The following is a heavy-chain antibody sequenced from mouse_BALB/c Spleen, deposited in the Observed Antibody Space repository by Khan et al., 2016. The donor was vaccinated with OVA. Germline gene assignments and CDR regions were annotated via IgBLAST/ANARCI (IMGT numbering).Heavy chain of an antibody. CDR2: IDPFNGGT. V-gene: IGHV1S135*01. Sequence: QQSGPELMRPGSSVNISCKASGYSFTSYYIHWVKQSHGKSLEWIGYIDPFNGGTDYNQKFKGKATLTVDKSSNTAYMHLSSLTSEDSAVYDCARGSFDYWGQGTLVTVS. CDR3: ARGSFDY. J-gene: IGHJ3*01. CDR1: GYSFTSYY.